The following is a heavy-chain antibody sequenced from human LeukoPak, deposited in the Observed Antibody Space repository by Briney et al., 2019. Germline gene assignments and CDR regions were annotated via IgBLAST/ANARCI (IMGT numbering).Heavy chain of an antibody. CDR1: GYTFTSYA. V-gene: IGHV7-4-1*02. Sequence: ASVKVSCKASGYTFTSYAMNWVRQAPGQGPEWMGWINTNTGNPTYAQGFTGRFVFSVDTSVSTAYLQISSLKAEDTAVYYCATSPGIGAPSGYYFDHWGQGTLVTVSS. CDR2: INTNTGNP. J-gene: IGHJ4*02. D-gene: IGHD6-13*01. CDR3: ATSPGIGAPSGYYFDH.